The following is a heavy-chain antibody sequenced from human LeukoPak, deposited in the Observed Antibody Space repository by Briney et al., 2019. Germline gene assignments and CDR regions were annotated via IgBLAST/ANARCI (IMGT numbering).Heavy chain of an antibody. D-gene: IGHD3-10*01. CDR1: GGSFSGYY. CDR3: ARGRYYGSGSKSFGY. V-gene: IGHV4-34*01. Sequence: SETLFLTCAVYGGSFSGYYWSWIRQPPGKGLEWIGEINHSGSTNYNPSLKSRVTISVDTSKNQSSLKLSSVTAADTAVYYCARGRYYGSGSKSFGYWGQGTLVTVSS. J-gene: IGHJ4*02. CDR2: INHSGST.